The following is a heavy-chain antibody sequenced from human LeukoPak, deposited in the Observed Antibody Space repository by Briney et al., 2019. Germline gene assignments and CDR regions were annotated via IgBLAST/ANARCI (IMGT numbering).Heavy chain of an antibody. D-gene: IGHD2-2*01. V-gene: IGHV4-39*07. CDR2: IYYSGST. CDR3: ARASCSSTSCRRKFDN. J-gene: IGHJ4*02. Sequence: SETLSLTCTVSGGSITSSNYFWGWIRQSPGKGLEWIGSIYYSGSTYYNPSLKSRVTISVETSKIQFSLKLSSVTAADSAVYYCARASCSSTSCRRKFDNWGQGTLVTVSS. CDR1: GGSITSSNYF.